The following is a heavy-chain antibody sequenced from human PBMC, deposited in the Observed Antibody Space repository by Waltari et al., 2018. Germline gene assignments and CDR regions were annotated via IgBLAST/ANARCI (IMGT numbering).Heavy chain of an antibody. J-gene: IGHJ4*02. V-gene: IGHV1-46*01. CDR2: INPSGGST. CDR1: GYTFTSYY. CDR3: ARVGLRRYFDY. Sequence: QVQLVQSGAEVKKPGASVKVSCKASGYTFTSYYMHWVRQAPGQGLEWMGIINPSGGSTSYAQKFQGRVTMTRETSTSTVYMELSSLRSEDTAVYYCARVGLRRYFDYWGQGTLVTVSS. D-gene: IGHD5-12*01.